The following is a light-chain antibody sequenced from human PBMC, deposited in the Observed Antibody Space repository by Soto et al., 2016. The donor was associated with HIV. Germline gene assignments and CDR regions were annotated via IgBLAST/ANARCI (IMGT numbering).Light chain of an antibody. V-gene: IGKV1-5*03. CDR1: QYVNTW. Sequence: DIQMTQSPSTLSASVGDRVTITCRASQYVNTWLAWYQQKPGKAPKLLIYKASTLQSGVPSRFSGSGSGTEFTLTINSLQADDAATYYCLQDYNYPYTFGQGTKLEIK. CDR3: LQDYNYPYT. CDR2: KAS. J-gene: IGKJ2*01.